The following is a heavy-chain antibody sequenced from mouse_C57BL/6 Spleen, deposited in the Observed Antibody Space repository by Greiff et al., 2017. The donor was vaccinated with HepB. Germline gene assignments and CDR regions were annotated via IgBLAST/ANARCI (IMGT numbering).Heavy chain of an antibody. D-gene: IGHD2-5*01. CDR2: ISSGSSTI. CDR1: GFTFSDYG. CDR3: ARSPYDYSNYVDYAMDY. Sequence: EVQRVESGGGLVKPGGSLKLSCAASGFTFSDYGMHWVRQAPEKGLEWVAYISSGSSTIYYADTVKGRFPISRDNAKDTLFLQMTSLRSEDTAMYYCARSPYDYSNYVDYAMDYWGQGTSVTVSS. J-gene: IGHJ4*01. V-gene: IGHV5-17*01.